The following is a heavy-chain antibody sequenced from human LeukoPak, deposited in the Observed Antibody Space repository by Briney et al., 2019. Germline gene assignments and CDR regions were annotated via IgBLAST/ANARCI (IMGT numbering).Heavy chain of an antibody. CDR1: GFTFDDYA. CDR2: ISWNSGSI. D-gene: IGHD4-17*01. J-gene: IGHJ3*02. V-gene: IGHV3-9*01. Sequence: GRSLRLSCAASGFTFDDYAMHWVRQAPGKGLEWVSGISWNSGSIGYADSVKGRFTISRDNAKNSLCLQMNSLRAEDTALYYCARGITETGAFDIWGQGTMVTVSS. CDR3: ARGITETGAFDI.